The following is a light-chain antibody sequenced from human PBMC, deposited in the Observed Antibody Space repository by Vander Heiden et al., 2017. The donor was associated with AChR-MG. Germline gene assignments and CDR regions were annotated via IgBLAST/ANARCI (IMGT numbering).Light chain of an antibody. J-gene: IGLJ3*02. CDR2: DVS. Sequence: QSALTQPASVSGSPGPSITISCTGTSSDVGGYNYVSWYQQHPGKSPKLMIYDVSKRPSGVSNRFSGSKSDNTASLTISGLQAEDEADYYCSSYTSSSTRVFGGGTKLTVL. CDR3: SSYTSSSTRV. V-gene: IGLV2-14*03. CDR1: SSDVGGYNY.